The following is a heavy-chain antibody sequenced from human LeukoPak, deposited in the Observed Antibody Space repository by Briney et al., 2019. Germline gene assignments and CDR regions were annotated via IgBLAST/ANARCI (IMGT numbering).Heavy chain of an antibody. CDR1: GFTFSSYA. Sequence: GGSLRLSCAASGFTFSSYAMHWVRQAPGKGLEWVAVISYDGSNKYYADSVKGRFTISRDNSKNTLYLQMNSLRAEDTAVYYCARAAYSSSSPPFDYWGQGTLVTVSS. CDR2: ISYDGSNK. CDR3: ARAAYSSSSPPFDY. V-gene: IGHV3-30*04. J-gene: IGHJ4*02. D-gene: IGHD6-6*01.